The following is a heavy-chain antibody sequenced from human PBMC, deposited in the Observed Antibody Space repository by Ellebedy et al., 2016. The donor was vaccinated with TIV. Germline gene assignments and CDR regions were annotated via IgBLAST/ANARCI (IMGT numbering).Heavy chain of an antibody. CDR2: ISGSGGST. D-gene: IGHD3-16*01. V-gene: IGHV3-23*01. Sequence: GESLKISXAASGFTFSSYAMSWVRQAPGKGLEWVSAISGSGGSTYYADSVKGRFTISRDNSKNTLYLQMNSLRAEDTAVYYCAKVWAPGWFDPWGQGTLVTVSS. J-gene: IGHJ5*02. CDR1: GFTFSSYA. CDR3: AKVWAPGWFDP.